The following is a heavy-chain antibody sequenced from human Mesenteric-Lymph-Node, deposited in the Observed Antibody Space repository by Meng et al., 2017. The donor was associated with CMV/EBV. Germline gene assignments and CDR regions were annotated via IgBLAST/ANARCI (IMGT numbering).Heavy chain of an antibody. Sequence: ASVKVSCKASGYTFTSYGISWVRQAPGQGLEWMGWIGAYNGNTNYAQKLQGRVTMTTDTSTSTAYMELRSLRSDDTAVYYCAREYDSRGNYGMDVWGQGTTVTVSS. V-gene: IGHV1-18*01. J-gene: IGHJ6*02. CDR2: IGAYNGNT. D-gene: IGHD3-22*01. CDR1: GYTFTSYG. CDR3: AREYDSRGNYGMDV.